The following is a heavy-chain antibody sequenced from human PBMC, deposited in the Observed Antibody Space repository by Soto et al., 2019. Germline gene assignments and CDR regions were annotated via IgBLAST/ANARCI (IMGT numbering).Heavy chain of an antibody. Sequence: SETLSLTCTVSGGSISSGGYYWSWIRQHPGKGLEWIGYIYYSGSTYYNPSLKSRVTISVNTSKNQFSLKLSSVTAADTAVYYCARDMYYYGSGSYLNGMDVWGQGTTVTVSS. CDR3: ARDMYYYGSGSYLNGMDV. D-gene: IGHD3-10*01. CDR2: IYYSGST. J-gene: IGHJ6*02. V-gene: IGHV4-31*03. CDR1: GGSISSGGYY.